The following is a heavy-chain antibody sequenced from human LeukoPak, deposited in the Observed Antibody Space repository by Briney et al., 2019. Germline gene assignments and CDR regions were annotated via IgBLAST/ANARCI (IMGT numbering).Heavy chain of an antibody. V-gene: IGHV3-21*01. D-gene: IGHD1-20*01. J-gene: IGHJ4*02. CDR1: GFTFSSYS. CDR2: ISSSSSYI. Sequence: PGGSLRLSCAASGFTFSSYSMNWVRQAPGKGLEWVSSISSSSSYIYYADSVKGRFTISRDNAKNSLYQQMNSLRAEDTAVYYCAREIGGYNWLWGQGTLVTVSS. CDR3: AREIGGYNWL.